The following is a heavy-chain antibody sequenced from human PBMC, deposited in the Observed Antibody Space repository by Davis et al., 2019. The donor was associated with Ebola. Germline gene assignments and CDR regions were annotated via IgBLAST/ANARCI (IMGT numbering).Heavy chain of an antibody. D-gene: IGHD3-10*01. J-gene: IGHJ5*02. Sequence: SVKVSCKASGGTFSSYAISWVRQAPGQGLEWMGGIIPIFGTANYAQKFQGRVTITADKSTSTAYMELSSLRSDDTAVYYCARDRMRGYGSGSYHWGQGTLVTVSS. CDR3: ARDRMRGYGSGSYH. CDR2: IIPIFGTA. CDR1: GGTFSSYA. V-gene: IGHV1-69*06.